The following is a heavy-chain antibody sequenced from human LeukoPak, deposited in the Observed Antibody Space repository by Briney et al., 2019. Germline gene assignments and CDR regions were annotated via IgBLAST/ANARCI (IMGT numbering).Heavy chain of an antibody. V-gene: IGHV4-34*01. D-gene: IGHD5-24*01. J-gene: IGHJ5*02. CDR1: GGSFSGYY. Sequence: SETLSLTRALYGGSFSGYYWSWIRQPPGKGLEWIGEVNHSGSTNYNPSLKSRVTISVDTSKNQFSLKLSSVTAADTAVYYCTRERRDGYNYVDLWGQGTLVTVSS. CDR3: TRERRDGYNYVDL. CDR2: VNHSGST.